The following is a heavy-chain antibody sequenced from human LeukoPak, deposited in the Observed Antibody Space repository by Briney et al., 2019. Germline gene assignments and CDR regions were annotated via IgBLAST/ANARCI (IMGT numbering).Heavy chain of an antibody. V-gene: IGHV4-30-2*01. Sequence: SETLSLTCTVSGGSISSGGYYWSWIRQPPGKGLEWIGYIYHSGSTYYNPSLKSRVTISVDRSKNQFSLKLSSVTAADTAVYYCARESYYYDSSGLTGLYYFDYWGQGTLVTVSS. D-gene: IGHD3-22*01. CDR3: ARESYYYDSSGLTGLYYFDY. CDR1: GGSISSGGYY. J-gene: IGHJ4*02. CDR2: IYHSGST.